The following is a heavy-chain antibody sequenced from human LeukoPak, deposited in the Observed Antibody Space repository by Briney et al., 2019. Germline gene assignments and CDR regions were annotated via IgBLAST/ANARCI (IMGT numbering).Heavy chain of an antibody. CDR3: ARVLAAAAHSYAFDM. Sequence: GGSLRLSCAASGFTFSSFWRSWVRQAPGKGLEWVANIEHDGSETYYMATVQAQFTISRANTKNSLYPQMDSLRPEDTAVYYCARVLAAAAHSYAFDMWGRGTLVTVSS. CDR1: GFTFSSFW. J-gene: IGHJ3*02. CDR2: IEHDGSET. V-gene: IGHV3-7*01. D-gene: IGHD2-2*01.